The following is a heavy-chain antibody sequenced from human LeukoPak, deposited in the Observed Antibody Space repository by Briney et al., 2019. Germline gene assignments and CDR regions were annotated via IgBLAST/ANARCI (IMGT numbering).Heavy chain of an antibody. J-gene: IGHJ4*02. V-gene: IGHV3-53*01. CDR1: GFTVSSNY. CDR2: IYSGGST. CDR3: AGAVWSGYYTAPDY. Sequence: GGSLRLSCAASGFTVSSNYMSWVRQAPGKGLEWVSVIYSGGSTYYADSVKGRFTISRDNSKNTLYLQMNSLRAEDTAVYYCAGAVWSGYYTAPDYWGQGTLVTVSS. D-gene: IGHD3-3*01.